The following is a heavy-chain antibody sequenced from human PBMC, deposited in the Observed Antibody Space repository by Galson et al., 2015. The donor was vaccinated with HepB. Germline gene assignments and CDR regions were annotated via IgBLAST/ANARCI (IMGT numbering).Heavy chain of an antibody. D-gene: IGHD1-26*01. CDR3: AKTRLLQTLDN. V-gene: IGHV3-23*01. CDR1: GFTFSSYA. CDR2: ISGSGGST. J-gene: IGHJ4*02. Sequence: SLRLSCAASGFTFSSYAMSWVRQAPGKGLEWVSVISGSGGSTYYADSVKGRFTISRDNSKNTLYLQTNSLRAEDTAVYYCAKTRLLQTLDNWGQGTLVTVSS.